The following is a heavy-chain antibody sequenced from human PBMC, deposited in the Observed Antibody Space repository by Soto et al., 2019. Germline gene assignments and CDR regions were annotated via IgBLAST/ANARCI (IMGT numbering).Heavy chain of an antibody. Sequence: PSETLSLTCSVSGDDISNYYWSWIRQTPGKGLEWIGCVHDSGSTDYNPSLKGRVTMSLHTSKSQFSLNLSSVTAADSATYYCARGTRAHTLFGVDTLFDYWGQGTLVTVSS. CDR3: ARGTRAHTLFGVDTLFDY. CDR2: VHDSGST. D-gene: IGHD3-3*01. J-gene: IGHJ4*02. V-gene: IGHV4-59*01. CDR1: GDDISNYY.